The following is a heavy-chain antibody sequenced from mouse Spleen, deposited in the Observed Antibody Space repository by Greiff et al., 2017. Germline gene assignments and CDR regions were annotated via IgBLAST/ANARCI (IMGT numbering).Heavy chain of an antibody. D-gene: IGHD1-1*01. J-gene: IGHJ1*01. Sequence: QVQLQQPGAELVKPGASVKLSCKASGYTFTSYWMHWVKQRPGQGLEWIGMIHPNSGSTNYNEKFKSKATLTVDKSSSTAYMQLSSLTSEDSAVYYCARPFYYGSSGDWYFDVWGAGTTVTVSS. V-gene: IGHV1-64*01. CDR2: IHPNSGST. CDR3: ARPFYYGSSGDWYFDV. CDR1: GYTFTSYW.